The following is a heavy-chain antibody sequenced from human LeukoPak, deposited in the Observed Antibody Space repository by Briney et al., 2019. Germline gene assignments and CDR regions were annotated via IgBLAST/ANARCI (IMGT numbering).Heavy chain of an antibody. D-gene: IGHD2-15*01. CDR3: ARDCSGGSCYLIDY. J-gene: IGHJ4*02. Sequence: GGSLRLSCAASGFTFSSYGMHWVRQAPGKGLEWVAVIWYGGSNKYYADSVKGRFTISRDNSKNTLYPQMNSLRAEDTAVYYCARDCSGGSCYLIDYWGQGTLVTVSS. V-gene: IGHV3-33*01. CDR1: GFTFSSYG. CDR2: IWYGGSNK.